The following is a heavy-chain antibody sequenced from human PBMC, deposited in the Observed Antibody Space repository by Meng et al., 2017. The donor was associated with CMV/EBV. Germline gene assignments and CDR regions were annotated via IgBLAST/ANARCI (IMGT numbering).Heavy chain of an antibody. CDR1: GLSMRFFW. Sequence: VQLVGSGGGLVLPGGSLRRSCGVSGLSMRFFWMQWVRQVPGKGLEWLSRIDENGSSVSYADSVRGRFTISRDDAKNTLFLQMNSLRVEDTAVYYCARGLEEGLGWEMGYWGHGTLVTVSS. V-gene: IGHV3-74*01. CDR3: ARGLEEGLGWEMGY. CDR2: IDENGSSV. D-gene: IGHD3-16*01. J-gene: IGHJ4*01.